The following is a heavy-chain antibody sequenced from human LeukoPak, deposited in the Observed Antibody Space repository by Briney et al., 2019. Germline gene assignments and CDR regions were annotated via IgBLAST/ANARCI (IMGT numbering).Heavy chain of an antibody. CDR3: VLSRMRELMIDY. CDR2: ISAYNGNT. Sequence: ASVKVSCKASGYTLTSYGISWVRQAPGQGLEWMGWISAYNGNTNYAQKLQGRVTMTTDTSTSTAYMELRSLRSDDTAVYYCVLSRMRELMIDYWGQGTLVTVSS. J-gene: IGHJ4*02. V-gene: IGHV1-18*01. CDR1: GYTLTSYG. D-gene: IGHD1-26*01.